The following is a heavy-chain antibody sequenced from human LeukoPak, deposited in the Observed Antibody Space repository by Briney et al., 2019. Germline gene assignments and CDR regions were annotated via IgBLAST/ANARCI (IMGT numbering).Heavy chain of an antibody. J-gene: IGHJ3*02. Sequence: GGSLRLSCAASGFTFSSYGMHWVRQAPGKGLEWVAIIYTGGNTYYGESVKGRFTISRDTSKNTVYLQMNSLRAEDTAVYYCARDFVDTDMVPWSYAFDIWGQGTMVTVSS. CDR3: ARDFVDTDMVPWSYAFDI. V-gene: IGHV3-53*01. D-gene: IGHD5-18*01. CDR1: GFTFSSYG. CDR2: IYTGGNT.